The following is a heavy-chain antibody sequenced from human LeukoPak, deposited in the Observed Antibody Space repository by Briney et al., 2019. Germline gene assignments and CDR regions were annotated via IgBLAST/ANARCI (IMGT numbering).Heavy chain of an antibody. D-gene: IGHD3-10*01. Sequence: SETLSLTCTVSGGSTSSSNYYWGWIRQPPGKGLEWIGSIYHSGSTYYNPSLKSRVTISVDTSKNQFSLKLSSVTAADTAVYYCARDWGLFDLAAFDIWGQGTMVTVSS. V-gene: IGHV4-39*07. CDR1: GGSTSSSNYY. J-gene: IGHJ3*02. CDR3: ARDWGLFDLAAFDI. CDR2: IYHSGST.